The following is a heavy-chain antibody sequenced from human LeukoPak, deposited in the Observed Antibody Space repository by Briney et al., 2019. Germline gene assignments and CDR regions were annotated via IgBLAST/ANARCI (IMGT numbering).Heavy chain of an antibody. Sequence: SETLSLTCAVYGGSFSGYYWSWIRQPPGKGLEWIGEINHSGSTNYNPSLKSRVTVSVDTSKNQFSLKLSSVTAADTAVYYCARDAVGASLFEYWGQGTLVTVSS. V-gene: IGHV4-34*01. D-gene: IGHD1-26*01. J-gene: IGHJ4*02. CDR2: INHSGST. CDR1: GGSFSGYY. CDR3: ARDAVGASLFEY.